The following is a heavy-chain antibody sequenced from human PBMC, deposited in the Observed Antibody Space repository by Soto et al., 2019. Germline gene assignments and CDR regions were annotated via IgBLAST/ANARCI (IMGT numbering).Heavy chain of an antibody. V-gene: IGHV3-23*01. D-gene: IGHD2-15*01. J-gene: IGHJ4*02. CDR1: GFTFSSYA. Sequence: GGSLRLSCAASGFTFSSYAMSWVRQAPGKGLEWVSAISGSGGSTYYADSVKGRFTISRDNSKNTLYLQMNSLRAEDTAVYYCAKGGRYCSGGSCYPAFFDYWGQGTLVTAPQ. CDR2: ISGSGGST. CDR3: AKGGRYCSGGSCYPAFFDY.